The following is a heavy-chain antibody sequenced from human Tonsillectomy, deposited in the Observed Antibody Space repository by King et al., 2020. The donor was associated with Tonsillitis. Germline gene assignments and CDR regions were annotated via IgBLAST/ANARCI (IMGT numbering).Heavy chain of an antibody. V-gene: IGHV5-51*01. CDR1: GYSFTSYW. J-gene: IGHJ3*02. CDR3: ARRGYTGYVARAFDI. D-gene: IGHD5-12*01. Sequence: QLVQSGAEVKQPGESLKISCKGSGYSFTSYWIGWVRQMPGKGLEWMGIIYPVDSDTRYNPSFQGQVTISADKSISTAYPQWSSLKASDTAMYYCARRGYTGYVARAFDIWGQGTMVTVSS. CDR2: IYPVDSDT.